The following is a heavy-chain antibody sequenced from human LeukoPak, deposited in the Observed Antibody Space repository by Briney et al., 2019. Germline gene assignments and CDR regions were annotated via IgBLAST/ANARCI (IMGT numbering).Heavy chain of an antibody. CDR2: ISGSGGST. CDR1: GFTFSSYA. V-gene: IGHV3-23*01. D-gene: IGHD3-22*01. Sequence: GGSLRLSCAASGFTFSSYAMSWVHQAPGKGLEWVSAISGSGGSTYYADSVKGRFTISRDNSKNTLHLQMNSLRAEDTAVYYCAKALYYYDSSGLTDYWGQGTLVTVSS. J-gene: IGHJ4*02. CDR3: AKALYYYDSSGLTDY.